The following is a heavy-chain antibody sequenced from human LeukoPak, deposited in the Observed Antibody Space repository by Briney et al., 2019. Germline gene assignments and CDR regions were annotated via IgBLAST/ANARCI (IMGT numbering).Heavy chain of an antibody. Sequence: PGGSLRLSCAASGFTFSSYAMSWVRQAPGKGLEWVSAISGSGGSTYYADSVKGRFTISRDNTKNTLYLQMNSLRAEDTAVYYCAKQLPVVTAIRGFDYWGQGTLVTVSS. V-gene: IGHV3-23*01. CDR1: GFTFSSYA. J-gene: IGHJ4*02. D-gene: IGHD2-21*02. CDR3: AKQLPVVTAIRGFDY. CDR2: ISGSGGST.